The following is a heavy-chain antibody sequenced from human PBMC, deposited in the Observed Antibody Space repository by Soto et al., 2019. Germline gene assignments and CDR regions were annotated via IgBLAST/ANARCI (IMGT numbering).Heavy chain of an antibody. Sequence: AVKVSCKSSGGTFSSYAISWVRQAPGQGLEWMGGIIPIFGTANYAQKFQGRVTITADESTSTAYMELSSLRSEDTAVYYCARGYDIHYYYYVMDGWGQGTTVTVAS. D-gene: IGHD3-9*01. CDR2: IIPIFGTA. J-gene: IGHJ6*02. CDR3: ARGYDIHYYYYVMDG. V-gene: IGHV1-69*13. CDR1: GGTFSSYA.